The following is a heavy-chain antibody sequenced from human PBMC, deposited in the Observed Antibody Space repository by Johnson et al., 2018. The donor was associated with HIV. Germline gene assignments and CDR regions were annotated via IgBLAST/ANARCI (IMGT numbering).Heavy chain of an antibody. CDR3: TRSHTWNYLDAFDF. CDR1: GFTFDDYA. CDR2: ISWNSGSI. V-gene: IGHV3-9*01. D-gene: IGHD1-20*01. J-gene: IGHJ3*01. Sequence: VQLVESGGGLVQPGRSLRLSCAASGFTFDDYAMHWVRQAPGKGLEWVSGISWNSGSIGYADSVKGRFTISRDNAKNSLYLQMSSLRAEDTAMYFCTRSHTWNYLDAFDFWGQGTMVTVSS.